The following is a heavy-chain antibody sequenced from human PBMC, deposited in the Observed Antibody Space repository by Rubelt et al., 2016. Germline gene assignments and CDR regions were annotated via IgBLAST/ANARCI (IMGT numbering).Heavy chain of an antibody. J-gene: IGHJ4*02. D-gene: IGHD6-13*01. CDR2: MYHSGST. CDR1: GGSISSYY. Sequence: GPGLVKPSETLSLTCTVSGGSISSYYWSWIRQPPAKGLEWIGTMYHSGSTYYNPSLKSRVTISVDPSKDQFSLKLSSVTAADTAVYYCARDLRYSGSRPYWGQGALVTVSS. V-gene: IGHV4-59*12. CDR3: ARDLRYSGSRPY.